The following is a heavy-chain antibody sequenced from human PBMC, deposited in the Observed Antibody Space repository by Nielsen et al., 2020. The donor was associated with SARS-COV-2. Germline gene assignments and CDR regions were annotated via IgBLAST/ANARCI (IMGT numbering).Heavy chain of an antibody. Sequence: SETLSLTCTVSGGSISSYYWSWIRQPPGKGLEWIGYIYYSGSTNYNPSLKSRVTISVDTSKNQFSLKLSSVTAADTAVYYCAGYDFDWFHAFDIWGQGTMVTVSS. CDR2: IYYSGST. V-gene: IGHV4-59*01. J-gene: IGHJ3*02. D-gene: IGHD3-9*01. CDR1: GGSISSYY. CDR3: AGYDFDWFHAFDI.